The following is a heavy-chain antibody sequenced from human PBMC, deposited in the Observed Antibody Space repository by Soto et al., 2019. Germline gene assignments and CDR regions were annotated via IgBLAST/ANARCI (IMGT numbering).Heavy chain of an antibody. D-gene: IGHD3-22*01. V-gene: IGHV4-38-2*02. CDR1: GFSITSGYF. Sequence: SETLSLTCAVSGFSITSGYFWGWIRQPPGKGLEWIGSIFHTGTTHYSPSLKSRATIFLDRSKNEFSFKLTSVTAADTAIYDCSRDGLRYFDSSGYYSGPPLDYWGQGARVT. CDR2: IFHTGTT. J-gene: IGHJ4*02. CDR3: SRDGLRYFDSSGYYSGPPLDY.